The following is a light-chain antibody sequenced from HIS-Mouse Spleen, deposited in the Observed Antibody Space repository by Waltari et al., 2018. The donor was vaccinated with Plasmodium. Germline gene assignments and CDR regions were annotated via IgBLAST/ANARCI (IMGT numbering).Light chain of an antibody. CDR3: YSTDSSGNHRV. J-gene: IGLJ3*02. V-gene: IGLV3-10*01. CDR1: ALQNKY. CDR2: EES. Sequence: SYELTQPPSVSVSPGQTARITCSGDALQNKYAYCYQQKSGQDPVLVDYEESKRPSGIPGRFSGSSSGTMATLTISGAQVEDEADYYCYSTDSSGNHRVFGGGTKLTVL.